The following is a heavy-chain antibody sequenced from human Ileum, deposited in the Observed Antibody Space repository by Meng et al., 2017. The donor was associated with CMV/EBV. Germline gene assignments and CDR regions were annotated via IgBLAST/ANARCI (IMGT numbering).Heavy chain of an antibody. V-gene: IGHV3-48*03. CDR1: GFTLTLFA. D-gene: IGHD6-6*01. Sequence: GGSLRLSCAASGFTLTLFAMSWVRQTPGKGLEWVSYISRSGSTIYYADSVKGRFTISRDNAKDSLYLQMSSLRAEDTAVYYCARDSSSSRSYNWFDAWGHGTLVTVSS. CDR2: ISRSGSTI. J-gene: IGHJ5*01. CDR3: ARDSSSSRSYNWFDA.